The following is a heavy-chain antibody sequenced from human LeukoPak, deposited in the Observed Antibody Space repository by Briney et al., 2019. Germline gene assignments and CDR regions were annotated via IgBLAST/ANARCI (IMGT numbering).Heavy chain of an antibody. D-gene: IGHD6-19*01. V-gene: IGHV4-61*09. J-gene: IGHJ5*02. CDR2: IYTSGST. CDR1: GGSISSGSYY. CDR3: ARGQARLAWFDP. Sequence: SETLSLTCTVSGGSISSGSYYWSWIRQPAGKGLEWIGHIYTSGSTNYNPSLKSRVTISVDTSKNQFSLKLRSVTAADTAVYYCARGQARLAWFDPWGQGTLVTVSS.